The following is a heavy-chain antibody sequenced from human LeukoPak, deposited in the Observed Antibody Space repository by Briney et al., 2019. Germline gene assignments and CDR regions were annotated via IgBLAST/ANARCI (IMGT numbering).Heavy chain of an antibody. CDR1: GFTFSSYN. Sequence: GGSLRLSCAASGFTFSSYNMIWVRQAPGKGLEWVSYISGGSGAIYYTDSVRGRFTISRDNARNSLALQMNSLRAEDTAVYFCATPLDYYDSSGYHQGGDWGQGTLVTVSS. D-gene: IGHD3-22*01. V-gene: IGHV3-48*01. J-gene: IGHJ4*02. CDR2: ISGGSGAI. CDR3: ATPLDYYDSSGYHQGGD.